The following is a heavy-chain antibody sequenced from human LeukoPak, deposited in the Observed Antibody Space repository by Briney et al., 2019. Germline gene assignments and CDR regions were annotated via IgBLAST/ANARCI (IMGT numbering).Heavy chain of an antibody. CDR3: ARDMRSGWLPGDY. Sequence: PSETLSLTCAVYGGSFSSYYWSWIRQPAGKGLEWIGRIYTSGSTNYNPSLKSRVTMSVDTSKNQFSLKLSSVTAADTAVYYCARDMRSGWLPGDYWGQGTLVTVSS. D-gene: IGHD6-19*01. CDR2: IYTSGST. CDR1: GGSFSSYY. J-gene: IGHJ4*02. V-gene: IGHV4-4*07.